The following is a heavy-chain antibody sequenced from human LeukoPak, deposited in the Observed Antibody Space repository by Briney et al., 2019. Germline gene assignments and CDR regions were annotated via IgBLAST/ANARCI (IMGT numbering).Heavy chain of an antibody. V-gene: IGHV1-2*02. CDR1: GYTFTGYY. Sequence: ASVKVSCKASGYTFTGYYMHWVRQAPGQGLEWMGWINPNSGGTNYAQKFQGRVTMTRDTSISTAYMELSRLRSDDTAVYYCARAQEYYYDSSGTSNWFDSWGQGTLVTVSS. J-gene: IGHJ5*01. D-gene: IGHD3-22*01. CDR2: INPNSGGT. CDR3: ARAQEYYYDSSGTSNWFDS.